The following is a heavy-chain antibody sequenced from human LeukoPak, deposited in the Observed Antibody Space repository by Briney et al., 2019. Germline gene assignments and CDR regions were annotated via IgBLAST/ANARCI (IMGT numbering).Heavy chain of an antibody. J-gene: IGHJ4*02. Sequence: GGSLRLSCATSGFTFSSYSMNWVRQAPGKGLEWVSSISSSSSYIYYADSVKGRFTISRDNAKNSLYLQMNSLRAEDTAVYYCARVFPSGWFDYWGQGTLVTVSS. CDR1: GFTFSSYS. CDR2: ISSSSSYI. V-gene: IGHV3-21*01. D-gene: IGHD6-19*01. CDR3: ARVFPSGWFDY.